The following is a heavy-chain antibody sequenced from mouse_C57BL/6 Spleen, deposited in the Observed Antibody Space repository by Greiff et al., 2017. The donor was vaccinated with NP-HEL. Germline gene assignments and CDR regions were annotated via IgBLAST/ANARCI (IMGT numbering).Heavy chain of an antibody. CDR1: GYTFTSYW. CDR3: AREEDGNYVGFAY. Sequence: QVHVKQPGAELVKPGASVKLSCKASGYTFTSYWMHWVKQRPGQGLEWIGMIHPNSGSTNYNEKFKSKATLTVDKSSSTAYMQLSSLTSEDSAVYYCAREEDGNYVGFAYWGQGTLVTVSA. D-gene: IGHD2-1*01. J-gene: IGHJ3*01. V-gene: IGHV1-64*01. CDR2: IHPNSGST.